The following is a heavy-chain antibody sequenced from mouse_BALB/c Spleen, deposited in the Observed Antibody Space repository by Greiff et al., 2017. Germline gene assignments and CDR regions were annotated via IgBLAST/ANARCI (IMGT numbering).Heavy chain of an antibody. CDR1: GFNIKDYY. J-gene: IGHJ2*01. Sequence: VQLQQSGAELVRSGASVKLSCTASGFNIKDYYMHWVKQRPEQGLEWIGWIDPENGDTEYAPKFQGKATMTADTSSNTAYLQLSSLTSEDTAVYYCDAYYDYDGNYFDYWGQGTTLTVSS. CDR2: IDPENGDT. CDR3: DAYYDYDGNYFDY. V-gene: IGHV14-4*02. D-gene: IGHD2-4*01.